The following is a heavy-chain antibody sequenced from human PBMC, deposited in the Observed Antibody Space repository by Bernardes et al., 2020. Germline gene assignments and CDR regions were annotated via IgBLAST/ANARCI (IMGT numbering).Heavy chain of an antibody. CDR1: GGSISSYY. D-gene: IGHD3-10*01. CDR3: ARGTTMVQGVIIKDWYFDL. CDR2: IYYSGST. V-gene: IGHV4-59*01. Sequence: TLSLTCTVSGGSISSYYWSWIRQPPGKGLEWIGYIYYSGSTNYNPSLKSRVTISVDTSKNQFSLKLSSVTAADTAVYYCARGTTMVQGVIIKDWYFDLWGRGTLVTVSS. J-gene: IGHJ2*01.